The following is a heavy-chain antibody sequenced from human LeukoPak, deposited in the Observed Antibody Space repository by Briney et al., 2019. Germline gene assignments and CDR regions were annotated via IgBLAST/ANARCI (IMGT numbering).Heavy chain of an antibody. J-gene: IGHJ6*02. Sequence: GGSLRLSCAASGFTFSSYAMHWVRQAPGKGLERVAVISYDGSNRYYADSVKGRFTISRDNSKNTLYLQMNSLRAEDTAVYYCAREDSYCSSTSCYPPRGYYYYYGMDVWGQGTTVTVSS. D-gene: IGHD2-2*01. CDR3: AREDSYCSSTSCYPPRGYYYYYGMDV. CDR1: GFTFSSYA. CDR2: ISYDGSNR. V-gene: IGHV3-30-3*01.